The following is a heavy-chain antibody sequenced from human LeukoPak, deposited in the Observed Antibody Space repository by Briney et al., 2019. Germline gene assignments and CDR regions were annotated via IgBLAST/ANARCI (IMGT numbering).Heavy chain of an antibody. Sequence: SETLSLTCTVSGGSISSYYWSWIRQPPGKGLECIGYIYYSGSTNYNPSLKSRVTIPVDTSKNQFSLRLSSVTAADTAVYYCARGYSAYRIDYWGQGTLVTVSS. CDR2: IYYSGST. CDR3: ARGYSAYRIDY. V-gene: IGHV4-59*01. CDR1: GGSISSYY. D-gene: IGHD5-12*01. J-gene: IGHJ4*02.